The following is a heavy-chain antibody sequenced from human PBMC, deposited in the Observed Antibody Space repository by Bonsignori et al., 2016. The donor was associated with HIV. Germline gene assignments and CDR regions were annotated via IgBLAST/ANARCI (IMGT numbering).Heavy chain of an antibody. CDR3: ARDIDEWNNYYFDY. Sequence: WVRQAPGQGLEWMGIINPSGGSTNYAQKFQGRVTMTRDTSTSTVYMELSSLRSEDTAVYFCARDIDEWNNYYFDYWGQGTLVTVSS. V-gene: IGHV1-46*01. D-gene: IGHD1/OR15-1a*01. CDR2: INPSGGST. J-gene: IGHJ4*02.